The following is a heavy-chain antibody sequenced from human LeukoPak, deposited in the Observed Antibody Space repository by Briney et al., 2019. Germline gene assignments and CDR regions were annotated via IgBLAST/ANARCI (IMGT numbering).Heavy chain of an antibody. J-gene: IGHJ4*02. CDR3: AKARGAYCGGDCMRDY. CDR2: ISGSGGSK. Sequence: GGSLRLSCAVSGFTFSSHAMSWVRQAPGKGLEWVSDISGSGGSKYYADSVKGRFTTSRNNSKNTLYLQMNRLRAEDTAVYYCAKARGAYCGGDCMRDYWGQGGLVTVSS. CDR1: GFTFSSHA. V-gene: IGHV3-23*01. D-gene: IGHD2-21*02.